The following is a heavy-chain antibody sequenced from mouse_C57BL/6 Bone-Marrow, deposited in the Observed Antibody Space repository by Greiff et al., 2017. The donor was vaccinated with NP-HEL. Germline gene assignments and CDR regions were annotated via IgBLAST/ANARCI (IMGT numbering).Heavy chain of an antibody. CDR1: GFSLTSYG. D-gene: IGHD1-1*01. CDR2: IWSGGST. CDR3: AAGINYGSRCAY. Sequence: VQLQQSGPGLVQPSQSLSITCTVSGFSLTSYGVHWVRQSPGKGLEWLGVIWSGGSTDYNAAFISRLSISKDNSKSQVFFKMNSLQADDTAIYYCAAGINYGSRCAYWGQGTLVTVSA. V-gene: IGHV2-2*01. J-gene: IGHJ3*01.